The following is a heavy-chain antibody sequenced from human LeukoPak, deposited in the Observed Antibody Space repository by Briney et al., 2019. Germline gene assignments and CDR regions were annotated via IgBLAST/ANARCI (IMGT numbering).Heavy chain of an antibody. CDR3: ARQRQQLASYNWFDP. CDR1: GGSISSSSYY. V-gene: IGHV4-39*01. D-gene: IGHD6-13*01. J-gene: IGHJ5*02. Sequence: PSETLSPTCTVSGGSISSSSYYWGWIRQPPGKGLEWIGSIYYSGSTYYNPSLKSRVTISVDTSKNQFSLKLSSVTAADTAVYYCARQRQQLASYNWFDPWGQGTLVTVSS. CDR2: IYYSGST.